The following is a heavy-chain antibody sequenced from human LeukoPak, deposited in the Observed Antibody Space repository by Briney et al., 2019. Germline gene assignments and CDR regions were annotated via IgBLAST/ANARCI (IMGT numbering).Heavy chain of an antibody. CDR1: GFTLDDYA. Sequence: GGSLRLSCAASGFTLDDYAMPWVRQAPGKGLEWVSGISWNSGSIGYADSVKGRFTISRDNAKNSLYLQMNSLRAEDTAVYYCARDRNDFWSGLNWFDPWGQGTLVTVSS. V-gene: IGHV3-9*01. J-gene: IGHJ5*02. D-gene: IGHD3-3*01. CDR2: ISWNSGSI. CDR3: ARDRNDFWSGLNWFDP.